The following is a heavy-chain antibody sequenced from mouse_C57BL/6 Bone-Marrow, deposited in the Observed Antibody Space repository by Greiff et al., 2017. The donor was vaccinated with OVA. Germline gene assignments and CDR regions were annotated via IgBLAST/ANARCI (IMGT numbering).Heavy chain of an antibody. CDR3: ARGWSRAMDY. J-gene: IGHJ4*01. CDR1: GYTFTSYG. D-gene: IGHD1-1*02. CDR2: IYPRSGNT. Sequence: QVQLQQSGAELARPGASVKLSCKASGYTFTSYGISWVKQRTGQGLEWIGEIYPRSGNTYYNEKFKGKATLTADTSSSSAYMELRSLTSEDSAVYFCARGWSRAMDYWGQGTSVTVSS. V-gene: IGHV1-81*01.